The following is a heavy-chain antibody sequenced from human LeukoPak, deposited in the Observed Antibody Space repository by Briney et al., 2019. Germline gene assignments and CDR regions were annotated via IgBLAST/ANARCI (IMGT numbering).Heavy chain of an antibody. CDR2: GYYSGST. V-gene: IGHV4-39*07. D-gene: IGHD6-6*01. Sequence: PSETLSLTCTVSGGSISSSSYYWGWIRQPPGKGLEWIGNGYYSGSTYYNPSLKSRVTILLDTSKNQFSLKLSSVTAADTAVYYCARDWGVGGRPGYMDVWGKGTTVTVSS. CDR1: GGSISSSSYY. CDR3: ARDWGVGGRPGYMDV. J-gene: IGHJ6*03.